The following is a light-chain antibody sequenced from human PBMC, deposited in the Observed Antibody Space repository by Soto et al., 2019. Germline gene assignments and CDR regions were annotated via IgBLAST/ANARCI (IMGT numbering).Light chain of an antibody. V-gene: IGLV1-51*01. CDR3: VTCESRLSDVV. Sequence: QSVLTQPPSLSAAPGQKVTISCSGSTSNIGYNFVSWYQQLPGTAPKLLIYDNDRRPSGIPDRFSASKSGTSATLDITGRQTGDEADYYCVTCESRLSDVVFGAGTTLNVL. J-gene: IGLJ2*01. CDR2: DND. CDR1: TSNIGYNF.